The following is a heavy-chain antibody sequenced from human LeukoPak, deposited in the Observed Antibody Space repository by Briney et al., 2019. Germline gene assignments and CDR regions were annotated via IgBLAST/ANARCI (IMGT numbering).Heavy chain of an antibody. V-gene: IGHV3-48*01. CDR1: GFTFSSYS. CDR3: ARVSLAVAGYYFDY. D-gene: IGHD6-19*01. Sequence: GGSLRLSCAASGFTFSSYSMNWVRQAPGKGLEWVSYISSSSSTIYYADPVKGRFTISRDNAKNSLYLQMNSLRAEDTAVYYCARVSLAVAGYYFDYWGQGTLVTVSS. CDR2: ISSSSSTI. J-gene: IGHJ4*02.